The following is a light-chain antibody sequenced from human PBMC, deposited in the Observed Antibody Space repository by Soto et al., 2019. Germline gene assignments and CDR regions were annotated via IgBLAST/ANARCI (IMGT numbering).Light chain of an antibody. Sequence: EIVLTQSPATLSVSSGGRAPLSCRASQSVSSNLAWYQQKPGQAPRLLIYGASTRATGIPARFSGSGSGTDFTLTISRLETEDFAVFYCQQYGTSEIIFGQGTRLEIK. CDR1: QSVSSN. J-gene: IGKJ5*01. CDR2: GAS. CDR3: QQYGTSEII. V-gene: IGKV3-15*01.